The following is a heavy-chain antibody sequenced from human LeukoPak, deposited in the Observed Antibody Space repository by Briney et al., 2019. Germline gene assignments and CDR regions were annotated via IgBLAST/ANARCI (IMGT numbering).Heavy chain of an antibody. V-gene: IGHV3-7*04. CDR2: IKEDGSEK. D-gene: IGHD6-13*01. Sequence: GGSLRLSCAASGFTFSTYWMSWVRQAPGKGLEWVANIKEDGSEKYYVVSVKGRFTISRDNAKNSLYLQMNSLRAEDTAVYYCAGGALAAFWGQGTLLTVSS. CDR1: GFTFSTYW. CDR3: AGGALAAF. J-gene: IGHJ4*02.